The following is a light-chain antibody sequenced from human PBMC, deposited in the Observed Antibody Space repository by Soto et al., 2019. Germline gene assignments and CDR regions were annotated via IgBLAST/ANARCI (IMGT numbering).Light chain of an antibody. CDR1: QSVSSNY. Sequence: EIVLTQSPGTLSLSPGDRATLSCRASQSVSSNYLAWYQQQKPGQAPRLLIYGASSRATGGPDRFSGSGSGTDFTLAISSLEPEDFVVYYCQQYGSSSWTFGQGTKVEIK. V-gene: IGKV3-20*01. J-gene: IGKJ1*01. CDR3: QQYGSSSWT. CDR2: GAS.